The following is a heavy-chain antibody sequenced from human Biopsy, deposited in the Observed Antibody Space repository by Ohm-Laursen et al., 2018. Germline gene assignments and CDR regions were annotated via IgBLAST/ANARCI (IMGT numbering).Heavy chain of an antibody. D-gene: IGHD2/OR15-2a*01. CDR3: ARATNSTGWPYYYFYGRDV. CDR2: IYYSGST. J-gene: IGHJ6*02. V-gene: IGHV4-59*01. CDR1: GGSISSDY. Sequence: TLSLTCTVSGGSISSDYWSWIRQTPGKGLEWIGYIYYSGSTNYNPSLKSRVTISVDTSKNQFSLGLNSVTAADTAVYYCARATNSTGWPYYYFYGRDVWGQGTTVTVSS.